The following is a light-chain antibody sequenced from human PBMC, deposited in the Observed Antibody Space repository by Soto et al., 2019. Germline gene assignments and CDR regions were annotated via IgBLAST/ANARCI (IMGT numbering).Light chain of an antibody. V-gene: IGKV1-5*02. CDR2: DAS. Sequence: IQMTQSPSTLSASVGDRVTIICRASQSISTWLAWYQLKPGKAPKLLIYDASTLEGGVPSRFSGIGSGTEFTLTISGLQPDDFATYYCQHSWTFGQGTKVDIK. CDR1: QSISTW. CDR3: QHSWT. J-gene: IGKJ1*01.